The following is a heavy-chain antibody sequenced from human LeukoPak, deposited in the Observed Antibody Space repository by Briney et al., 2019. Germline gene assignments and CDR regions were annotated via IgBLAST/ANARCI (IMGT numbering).Heavy chain of an antibody. D-gene: IGHD1-14*01. CDR1: GGSFSGYY. J-gene: IGHJ4*02. Sequence: PSETLSRTCAVYGGSFSGYYWSWIRQPPGKGLEWIGEINHSGSTNYNPSLKSRVTISVDTSKNQFSLKLSSVTAADTAVYYCARARVLGFGEPLYYFDYWGQGTLVTVSS. CDR3: ARARVLGFGEPLYYFDY. V-gene: IGHV4-34*01. CDR2: INHSGST.